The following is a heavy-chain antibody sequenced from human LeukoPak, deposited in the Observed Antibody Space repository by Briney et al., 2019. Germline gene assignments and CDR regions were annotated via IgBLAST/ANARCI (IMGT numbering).Heavy chain of an antibody. V-gene: IGHV3-7*04. J-gene: IGHJ4*02. CDR1: GFTFGSYW. CDR2: IKQDGSER. D-gene: IGHD5-12*01. Sequence: GGSLRLSCAASGFTFGSYWMTWVRQAPGKGLEWVANIKQDGSERYYVDSMKGRITISRDNAKKSLYLEVNSMSAEDTAVYYCVRDGGYSGYEYWGQGTLVTVSS. CDR3: VRDGGYSGYEY.